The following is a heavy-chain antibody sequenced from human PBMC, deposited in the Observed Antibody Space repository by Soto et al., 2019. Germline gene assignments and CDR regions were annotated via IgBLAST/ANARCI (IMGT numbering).Heavy chain of an antibody. Sequence: SETLSLTCTVSGGSISSGDYYWSWIRQPPGKGLEWIGYIYYSGSTYYNPSLKSRVTISVDTSKNQFSLKLSSVTAADTAVYHCARDSRGKYQLLRYYYYGMDVWGQGTTVTVSS. V-gene: IGHV4-30-4*01. CDR1: GGSISSGDYY. CDR3: ARDSRGKYQLLRYYYYGMDV. D-gene: IGHD2-2*01. J-gene: IGHJ6*02. CDR2: IYYSGST.